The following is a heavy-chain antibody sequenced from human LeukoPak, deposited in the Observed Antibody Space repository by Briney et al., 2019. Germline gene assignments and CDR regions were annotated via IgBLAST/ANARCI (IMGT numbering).Heavy chain of an antibody. CDR2: IYHSGST. D-gene: IGHD3-9*01. J-gene: IGHJ4*02. V-gene: IGHV4-30-2*01. CDR3: ARDSDILTGYSDY. CDR1: GGSISSGGYS. Sequence: SETLSLTCAVSGGSISSGGYSWSWIRQPPGKGLEWIGYIYHSGSTYYNPSLKSRVTISVDRSKNQFSLKLSSVTAADTAVYYCARDSDILTGYSDYWGQGTLVTVSS.